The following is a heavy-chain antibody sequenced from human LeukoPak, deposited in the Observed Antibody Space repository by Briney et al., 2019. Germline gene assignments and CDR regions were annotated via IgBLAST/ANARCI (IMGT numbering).Heavy chain of an antibody. CDR3: ARELSGGSFDY. D-gene: IGHD7-27*01. J-gene: IGHJ4*02. CDR1: GYTFTSYY. Sequence: SGKVSCKASGYTFTSYYIHWVRQAPGQGLDWMGIFNPGGGSTSYAQKLQGRITMTSDTTTSTGYMELSSLRSEDTAVYYCARELSGGSFDYWGQGALVTVSS. V-gene: IGHV1-46*01. CDR2: FNPGGGST.